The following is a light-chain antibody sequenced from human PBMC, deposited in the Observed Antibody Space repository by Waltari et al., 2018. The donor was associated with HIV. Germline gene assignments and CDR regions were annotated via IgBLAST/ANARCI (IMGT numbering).Light chain of an antibody. CDR1: RTVLYHSHNKNY. J-gene: IGKJ4*01. CDR2: WAS. V-gene: IGKV4-1*01. Sequence: DIVMTQSPDSLAVSLGETVSINCKSSRTVLYHSHNKNYLAWYQHKPGQAPRVLISWASTRAVMVPSSIPALGVPERFSGSGSGTNFSLTISGLQEDDVAIYYCQQYFSLPPTFGGGTRVERK. CDR3: QQYFSLPPT.